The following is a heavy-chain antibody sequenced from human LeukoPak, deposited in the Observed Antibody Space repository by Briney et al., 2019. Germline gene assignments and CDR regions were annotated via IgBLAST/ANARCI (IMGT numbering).Heavy chain of an antibody. CDR3: AREMIQLPGYFDY. J-gene: IGHJ4*02. CDR2: IYSGGNT. Sequence: GGSLRLSRAASGLTVSSNYMSWVRQAPGKGLEWVSVIYSGGNTFYADSVKGRFTISRDNSKNTLYLQMNSLRAEDQAVYYCAREMIQLPGYFDYWRQGTQVTVSS. V-gene: IGHV3-53*01. CDR1: GLTVSSNY. D-gene: IGHD5-18*01.